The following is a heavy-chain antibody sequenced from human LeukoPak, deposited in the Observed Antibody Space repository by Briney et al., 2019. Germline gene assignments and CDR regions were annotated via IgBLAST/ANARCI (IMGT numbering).Heavy chain of an antibody. J-gene: IGHJ2*01. V-gene: IGHV3-30*03. Sequence: GGSPRLSCAASGFTFSSYGMHWVRQAPGKGLEWVAVISYDGSNKYYADSVKGRFTISRDNAKNSLYLQMNSLRAEDTAVYYCARGSGVRGVTFRYFDLWGRGTLVTVSS. CDR1: GFTFSSYG. CDR2: ISYDGSNK. CDR3: ARGSGVRGVTFRYFDL. D-gene: IGHD3-10*01.